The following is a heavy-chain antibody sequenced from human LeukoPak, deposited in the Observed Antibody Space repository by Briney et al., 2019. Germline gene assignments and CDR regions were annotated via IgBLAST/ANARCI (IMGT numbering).Heavy chain of an antibody. CDR2: MNPNSGNT. Sequence: ASVKVSCQVSAYTFTSYYIKWVRPPTRGWIEWMGWMNPNSGNTGYGQKFQGRVTMTRNTSISTAYMELSSLRSEDTAVYYCARGRGRYNWNRRYFDYWGQGTLVTVSS. J-gene: IGHJ4*02. CDR1: AYTFTSYY. D-gene: IGHD1-1*01. V-gene: IGHV1-8*01. CDR3: ARGRGRYNWNRRYFDY.